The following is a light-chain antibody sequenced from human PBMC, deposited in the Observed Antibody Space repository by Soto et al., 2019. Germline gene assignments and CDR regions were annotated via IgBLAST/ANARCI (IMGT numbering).Light chain of an antibody. V-gene: IGKV3-11*01. CDR1: QSVSSN. CDR3: QERSGWPRGT. J-gene: IGKJ4*01. CDR2: AAS. Sequence: EIVVTQSAATLSVSPGERSXLSCXASQSVSSNLAWYQQKPGQTPRLLILAASQRAAGVPARFRGSGSGTDFTLTISSLEPEDFAVYYCQERSGWPRGTFGGGTKVDI.